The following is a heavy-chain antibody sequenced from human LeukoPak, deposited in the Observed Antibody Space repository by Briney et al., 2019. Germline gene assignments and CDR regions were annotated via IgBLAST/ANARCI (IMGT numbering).Heavy chain of an antibody. J-gene: IGHJ6*02. CDR1: GFTFSSYG. CDR2: ISYDGSNE. D-gene: IGHD3-10*01. Sequence: GGSLRLSCAASGFTFSSYGMHWVRQAPGKGLEWVAVISYDGSNEYYADSVKGRFTISRDNSKNTLYLQMNSLRAEDTAVYYCAKDTGSGSYYNDYYYGMDVWGQGTTVTVSS. CDR3: AKDTGSGSYYNDYYYGMDV. V-gene: IGHV3-30*18.